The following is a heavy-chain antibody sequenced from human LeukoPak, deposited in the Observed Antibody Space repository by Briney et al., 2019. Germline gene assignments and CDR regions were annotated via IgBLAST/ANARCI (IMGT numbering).Heavy chain of an antibody. CDR3: AREGSFDSSGYNDALDI. V-gene: IGHV3-53*01. J-gene: IGHJ3*02. Sequence: TGGSLRLSCAASGFIVSGKYMSWVRQAPGEGLEWVSVIRSDGSTSYADSVKGRFTISRDNSKNTLYLQMNSLRAEDTAVYYCAREGSFDSSGYNDALDIWGQGTMVTVSA. CDR1: GFIVSGKY. D-gene: IGHD3-22*01. CDR2: IRSDGST.